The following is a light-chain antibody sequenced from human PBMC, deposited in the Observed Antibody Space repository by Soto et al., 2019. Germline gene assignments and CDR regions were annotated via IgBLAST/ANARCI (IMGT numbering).Light chain of an antibody. V-gene: IGKV3-11*01. J-gene: IGKJ4*01. CDR2: DAS. CDR1: QSVSRY. Sequence: EIVLTQSPATLSSFPGDRVTLSCRASQSVSRYLAWYQQKPGQAPRLLIYDASNRATGIPARFSGSGSATDFTLTISRLEPEDFAVYYCQQYGSSPSALTFGGGTKVDIK. CDR3: QQYGSSPSALT.